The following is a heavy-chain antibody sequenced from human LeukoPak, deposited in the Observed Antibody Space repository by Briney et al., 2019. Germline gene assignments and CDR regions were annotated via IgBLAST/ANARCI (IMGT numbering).Heavy chain of an antibody. CDR3: ARDRGYCTNGVCYTMAYYFDY. J-gene: IGHJ4*02. Sequence: GGSLRLSCAASGFTFSSYAMHWVRQAPGKGLEWVAVISYDGSNKYYADSVKGRFTISRDNSKNTLYLQMNSLRAEDTAVYYGARDRGYCTNGVCYTMAYYFDYWGQGTLVTVSS. CDR1: GFTFSSYA. D-gene: IGHD2-8*01. CDR2: ISYDGSNK. V-gene: IGHV3-30-3*01.